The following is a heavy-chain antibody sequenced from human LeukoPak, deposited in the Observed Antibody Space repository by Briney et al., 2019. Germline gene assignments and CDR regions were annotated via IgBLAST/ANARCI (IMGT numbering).Heavy chain of an antibody. CDR2: IYYTGNT. J-gene: IGHJ5*02. V-gene: IGHV4-30-4*07. D-gene: IGHD6-13*01. CDR3: ARVLAAAGNNWFDP. CDR1: GGSFSGYS. Sequence: PSETLSLTCAVYGGSFSGYSWSWIRQPPGKAMEFIAYIYYTGNTYFNPSLKSRVTISVDTSKNQFSLKLSSVTAADTAVYYCARVLAAAGNNWFDPWGQGTLVTVSS.